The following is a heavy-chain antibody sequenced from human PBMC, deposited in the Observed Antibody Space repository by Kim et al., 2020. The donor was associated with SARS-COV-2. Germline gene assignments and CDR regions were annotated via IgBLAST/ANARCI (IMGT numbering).Heavy chain of an antibody. CDR1: GGSISSGGYY. Sequence: SETLSLTCTVSGGSISSGGYYWSWIRQHPGKGLEWIGYIYYSGSTYYNPSLKSRVTISVDTSKNQFSLKLSSVTAADTAVYYCARVLGAITIFGVVFVNWFDPWGQGTLVTVSS. CDR3: ARVLGAITIFGVVFVNWFDP. D-gene: IGHD3-3*01. CDR2: IYYSGST. J-gene: IGHJ5*02. V-gene: IGHV4-31*03.